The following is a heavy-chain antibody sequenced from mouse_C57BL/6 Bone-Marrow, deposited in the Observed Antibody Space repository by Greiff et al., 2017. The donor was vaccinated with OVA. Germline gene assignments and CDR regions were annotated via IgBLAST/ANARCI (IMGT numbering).Heavy chain of an antibody. Sequence: EVMLVESGGGLVKPGGSLKLSCAASGFTFSDYGMHWVRPAPEKGLEWVAYISSGSSTIYYADTVKGRFTISRDNAKNTLFLQMTSLRSEDTARYYCARRTTVVEYFDVWGTGTTVTVSS. V-gene: IGHV5-17*01. CDR1: GFTFSDYG. D-gene: IGHD1-1*01. CDR3: ARRTTVVEYFDV. J-gene: IGHJ1*03. CDR2: ISSGSSTI.